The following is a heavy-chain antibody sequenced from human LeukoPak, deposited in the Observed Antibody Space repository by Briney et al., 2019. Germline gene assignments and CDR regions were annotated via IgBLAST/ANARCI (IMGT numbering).Heavy chain of an antibody. CDR3: AGDQRHSSAYYGPLQPGNWFDP. CDR1: GFTFDKFA. J-gene: IGHJ5*02. D-gene: IGHD3-3*01. CDR2: MSDSGGRT. Sequence: GGSLRLSCAASGFTFDKFALNWVRQAPGKGLEWVSGMSDSGGRTYHADSVKGRFTISRGNSKNTMYLQMNSLRVEDTAVYYCAGDQRHSSAYYGPLQPGNWFDPWGQGTLVIVSS. V-gene: IGHV3-23*01.